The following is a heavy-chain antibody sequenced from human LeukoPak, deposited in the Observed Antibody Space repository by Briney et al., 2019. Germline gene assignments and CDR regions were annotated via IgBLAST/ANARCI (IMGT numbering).Heavy chain of an antibody. CDR3: ARQPVSADSSGYYGGGYFDY. Sequence: PSETLSLTCTVSGGSISSSSYYWGWIRQPPGKGLEWIGSIYYSGSTYYNPSLKSRVTISVDTSKNQFSPKLSPVTAADTAVYYCARQPVSADSSGYYGGGYFDYWGQGTLVTVSS. V-gene: IGHV4-39*01. D-gene: IGHD3-22*01. CDR2: IYYSGST. CDR1: GGSISSSSYY. J-gene: IGHJ4*02.